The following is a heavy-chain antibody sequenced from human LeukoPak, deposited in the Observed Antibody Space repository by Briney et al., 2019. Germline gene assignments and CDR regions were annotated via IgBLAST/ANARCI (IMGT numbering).Heavy chain of an antibody. CDR3: ATNRLIRGPGYYYMDV. CDR2: FDPEDGET. V-gene: IGHV1-24*01. CDR1: GYTFTGHY. Sequence: ASVKVSCKASGYTFTGHYLHWVRQAPGQGLEWMGGFDPEDGETIYAQKFQGRVTMTEDTSTDTAYMELSSLRSEDTAVYYCATNRLIRGPGYYYMDVWGKGTTVTISS. D-gene: IGHD1-14*01. J-gene: IGHJ6*03.